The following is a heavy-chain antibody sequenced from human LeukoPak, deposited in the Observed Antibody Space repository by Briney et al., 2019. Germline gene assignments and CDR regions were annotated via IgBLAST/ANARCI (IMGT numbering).Heavy chain of an antibody. J-gene: IGHJ4*02. D-gene: IGHD2-2*01. CDR3: VIVPAARERSFDY. CDR2: IRYDGSNK. Sequence: PGGSLRLSCAASGFTFSSYGMHWVRQAAGKGLEWVAFIRYDGSNKYYADSVKGRFTISRDNSKNTLYLQMNSLRAEDTAVYYCVIVPAARERSFDYWGQGTLVTVSS. CDR1: GFTFSSYG. V-gene: IGHV3-30*02.